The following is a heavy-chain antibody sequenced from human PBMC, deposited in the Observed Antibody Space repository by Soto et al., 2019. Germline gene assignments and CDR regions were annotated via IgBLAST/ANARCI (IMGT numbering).Heavy chain of an antibody. CDR2: ISSSSSSI. CDR1: GFTFSSYS. V-gene: IGHV3-48*02. D-gene: IGHD3-22*01. Sequence: GGSLRLSCAASGFTFSSYSMNWVRQAPGKGLEWVSYISSSSSSIYYADSVKGRFTISRDNAKSSLYLQMNSLRDEDTAVYYCARDQSGSSSSYYGPNVWGQGTTVTVS. CDR3: ARDQSGSSSSYYGPNV. J-gene: IGHJ6*02.